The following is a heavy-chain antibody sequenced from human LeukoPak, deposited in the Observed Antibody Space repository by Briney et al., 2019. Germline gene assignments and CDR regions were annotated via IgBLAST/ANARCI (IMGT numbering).Heavy chain of an antibody. J-gene: IGHJ4*02. CDR2: FDPEGGET. V-gene: IGHV1-24*01. CDR3: ATDPKTDFWSGLYLN. D-gene: IGHD3-3*01. Sequence: GASVKVSCKVSGYTLTELSMHWVRQAPGKGLEWMGGFDPEGGETIYAQKFQGRVTMTEDTSTDTAYMELSSLRSEDTAVYYCATDPKTDFWSGLYLNWGQGTLVTVSS. CDR1: GYTLTELS.